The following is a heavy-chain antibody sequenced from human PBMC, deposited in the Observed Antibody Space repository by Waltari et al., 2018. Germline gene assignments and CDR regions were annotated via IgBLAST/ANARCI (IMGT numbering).Heavy chain of an antibody. CDR2: INHSGST. CDR1: GGSFSGYY. V-gene: IGHV4-34*01. CDR3: AGQITMVRGVISVYYYYGMDV. J-gene: IGHJ6*02. D-gene: IGHD3-10*01. Sequence: QVQLQQWGAGLVKPSETLSLTCAVYGGSFSGYYWSWIRQPPGKGLEWIGEINHSGSTNYNPSLKSRVTISVDTSKNQFSLKLSSVTAADTAVYYCAGQITMVRGVISVYYYYGMDVWGQGTTVTVSS.